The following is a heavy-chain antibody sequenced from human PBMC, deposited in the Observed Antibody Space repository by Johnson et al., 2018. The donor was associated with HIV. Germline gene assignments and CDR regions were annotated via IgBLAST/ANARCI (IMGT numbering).Heavy chain of an antibody. V-gene: IGHV3-20*04. CDR3: ARESGQAFDV. Sequence: VQLVESGGGVERPGGSLRLSCAASGFTFDDYDMSWVRQAPGKGLEWVSGISWHGGSAAYADSVKGRFTISRDNAKNSLYLQMNTLRVEDTAFYYCARESGQAFDVWGQGTMVTVSS. J-gene: IGHJ3*01. D-gene: IGHD6-25*01. CDR1: GFTFDDYD. CDR2: ISWHGGSA.